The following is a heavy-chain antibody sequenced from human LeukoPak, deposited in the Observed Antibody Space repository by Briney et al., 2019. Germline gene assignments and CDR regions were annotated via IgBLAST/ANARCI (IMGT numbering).Heavy chain of an antibody. J-gene: IGHJ4*02. CDR2: IKEDGSKK. Sequence: PGGSLRLSCAASGFIFSNYWMTWVRQAPGKGLEWVANIKEDGSKKNYVDSLKGRFTISRDNAKNSLYLQMNSLRAEDTAVYYCATPLDYYDSSGYHQGGDWGQGTLVTVSS. CDR3: ATPLDYYDSSGYHQGGD. CDR1: GFIFSNYW. D-gene: IGHD3-22*01. V-gene: IGHV3-7*03.